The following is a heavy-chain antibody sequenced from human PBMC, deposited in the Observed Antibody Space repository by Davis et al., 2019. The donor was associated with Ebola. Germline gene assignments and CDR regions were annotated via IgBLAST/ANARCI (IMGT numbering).Heavy chain of an antibody. CDR3: ARHVYSGSSETDY. D-gene: IGHD1-26*01. J-gene: IGHJ4*02. Sequence: MPSETLSLTCAVSGGSISSSNWWSWVRQPPGKGLEWIGEIYHSGSTNYNPSLKSRVTISVDKSKNQFSLKLSSVTAADTAVYYCARHVYSGSSETDYWGQGTLVTVSS. V-gene: IGHV4-4*02. CDR1: GGSISSSNW. CDR2: IYHSGST.